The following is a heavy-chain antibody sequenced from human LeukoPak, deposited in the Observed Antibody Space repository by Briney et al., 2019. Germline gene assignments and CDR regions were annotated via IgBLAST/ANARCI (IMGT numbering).Heavy chain of an antibody. CDR2: IYPGDSDT. Sequence: GESLRISCKGSGYSFTSYWIGWVRQMPGKGLEWMGIIYPGDSDTRYSPSFQGQVTISADKSISTAYLQWSSLKASDTAMYYCARQITIFGVVITDYGIDVWGQGTTVTVSS. V-gene: IGHV5-51*01. D-gene: IGHD3-3*01. CDR3: ARQITIFGVVITDYGIDV. J-gene: IGHJ6*02. CDR1: GYSFTSYW.